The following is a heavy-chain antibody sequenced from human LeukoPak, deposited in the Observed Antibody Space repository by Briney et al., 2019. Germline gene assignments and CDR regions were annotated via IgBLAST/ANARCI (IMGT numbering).Heavy chain of an antibody. J-gene: IGHJ3*01. Sequence: KTGGCLRLSCAVSGFTFATSWMSWVRQAPGKGLEWVGRIKTKTDGGTTDYAAPVKGRFTIPRDDSKNTLYLQMNSLKTEDTAVYYCGTGSAFDFWGRGTMVTVSS. CDR2: IKTKTDGGTT. V-gene: IGHV3-15*01. CDR3: GTGSAFDF. CDR1: GFTFATSW. D-gene: IGHD1-14*01.